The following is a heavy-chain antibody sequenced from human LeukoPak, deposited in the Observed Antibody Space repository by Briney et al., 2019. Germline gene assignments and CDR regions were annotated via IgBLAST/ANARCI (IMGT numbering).Heavy chain of an antibody. Sequence: ASVKVSCTASGYTFTSYGISWVRQAPGQGLEWMGWIRTHTGYTIYGQKIQGRVTMTADSSTNTVHMELRSLRSDDTAVYYCAREAPESNWRGDYFDSWGQGTLVTVSS. CDR3: AREAPESNWRGDYFDS. CDR2: IRTHTGYT. V-gene: IGHV1-18*01. D-gene: IGHD1-1*01. J-gene: IGHJ4*02. CDR1: GYTFTSYG.